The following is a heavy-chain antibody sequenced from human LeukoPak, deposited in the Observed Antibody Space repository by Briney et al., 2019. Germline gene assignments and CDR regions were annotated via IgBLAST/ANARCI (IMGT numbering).Heavy chain of an antibody. CDR1: GFTFSSYS. Sequence: GGSLRLSCAASGFTFSSYSMNWVRQAPGKGLEWVSSISSSSSYIYYADSVRGRFTISRDNAKNSLYLQMNSLRAEDTAVYYCARSRDITIFGVVSESPLGYWGQGTLVTVSS. J-gene: IGHJ4*02. V-gene: IGHV3-21*01. CDR3: ARSRDITIFGVVSESPLGY. D-gene: IGHD3-3*01. CDR2: ISSSSSYI.